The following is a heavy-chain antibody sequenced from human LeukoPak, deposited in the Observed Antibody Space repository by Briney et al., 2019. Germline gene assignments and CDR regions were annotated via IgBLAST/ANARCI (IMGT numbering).Heavy chain of an antibody. V-gene: IGHV3-7*04. CDR2: VNPDGNEK. Sequence: PGGSLRLSCAASGFIFSSYWMSWVRQAPGKGLEWVAKVNPDGNEKYYVDSVRGRFTISKGNPKNSVYLQMDSLKAEDTAVYYCARGQYQLLWGKGALIIVSS. CDR3: ARGQYQLL. D-gene: IGHD2-2*01. CDR1: GFIFSSYW. J-gene: IGHJ4*02.